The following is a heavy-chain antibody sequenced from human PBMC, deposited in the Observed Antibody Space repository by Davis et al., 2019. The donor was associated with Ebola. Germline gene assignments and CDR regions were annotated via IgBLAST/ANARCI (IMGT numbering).Heavy chain of an antibody. J-gene: IGHJ5*02. Sequence: AASVKVSCKTSGYPFISYGISWVRQAPGQGLEWMGWISPFSGNTNYAQKLQGRVTMTTDTSTSTAYMEVRSLRYDDTAVYYCARAVTMVLPSGWFDPWGQGTLVTVSS. CDR2: ISPFSGNT. D-gene: IGHD3-10*01. V-gene: IGHV1-18*01. CDR3: ARAVTMVLPSGWFDP. CDR1: GYPFISYG.